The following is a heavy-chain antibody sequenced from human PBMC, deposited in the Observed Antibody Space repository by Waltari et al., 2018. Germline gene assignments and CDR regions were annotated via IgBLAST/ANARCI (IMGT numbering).Heavy chain of an antibody. Sequence: QVQLVESGGGVVQPGRSLRLSCAASGFTFSSYAMHWVRQAPGKGLEWVAVISDDGSNKYYADAVKGRFTISRDNSKNTLYLQMNSLRAEDTAVYYCARDGHAVTSAAFDYWGQGTLVTVSS. CDR1: GFTFSSYA. V-gene: IGHV3-30-3*01. J-gene: IGHJ4*02. CDR2: ISDDGSNK. D-gene: IGHD4-17*01. CDR3: ARDGHAVTSAAFDY.